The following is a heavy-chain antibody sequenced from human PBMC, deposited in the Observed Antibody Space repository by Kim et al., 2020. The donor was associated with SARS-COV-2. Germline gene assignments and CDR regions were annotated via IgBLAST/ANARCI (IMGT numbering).Heavy chain of an antibody. CDR1: GYSFTSYW. CDR2: IYPGDSDT. V-gene: IGHV5-51*01. CDR3: ARLPRAGSSSSWYWYFDL. Sequence: GESLKISCKGSGYSFTSYWIGWVRQMPGKGLEWMGIIYPGDSDTRYSPSFQGQVTISADKSISTAYLQWSSLKASDTAMYYCARLPRAGSSSSWYWYFDLWGRGTLVTVSS. J-gene: IGHJ2*01. D-gene: IGHD6-13*01.